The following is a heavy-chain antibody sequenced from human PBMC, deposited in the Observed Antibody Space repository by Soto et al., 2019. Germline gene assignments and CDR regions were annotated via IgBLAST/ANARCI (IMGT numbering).Heavy chain of an antibody. CDR2: IIPIFGTA. Sequence: SVKVSCKASGATFSSYAISWVRQAPGQGLEWMGGIIPIFGTANYAQKFQGRVTITADESTSTAYMELSSLRSEDTAVYYCARDRITMVGGAMIPFDYWGQGTLVTVSS. CDR3: ARDRITMVGGAMIPFDY. D-gene: IGHD3-10*01. J-gene: IGHJ4*02. V-gene: IGHV1-69*13. CDR1: GATFSSYA.